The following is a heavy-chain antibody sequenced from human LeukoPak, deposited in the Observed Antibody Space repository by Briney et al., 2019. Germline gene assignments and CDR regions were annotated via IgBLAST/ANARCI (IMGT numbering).Heavy chain of an antibody. V-gene: IGHV3-74*01. D-gene: IGHD4-17*01. Sequence: PGGSLSLSYAASGFPFTSVWMQWSRHAPGGRLVWLSRISSDGAITRYADSVKGRFTISRDNAKNTLYLQMNRLRAEYTAVYYCARDRTTVTLFDYRGEGALVTVSS. J-gene: IGHJ4*02. CDR2: ISSDGAIT. CDR3: ARDRTTVTLFDY. CDR1: GFPFTSVW.